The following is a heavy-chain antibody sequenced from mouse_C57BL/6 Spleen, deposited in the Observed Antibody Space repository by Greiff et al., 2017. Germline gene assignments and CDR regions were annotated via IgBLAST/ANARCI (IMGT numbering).Heavy chain of an antibody. D-gene: IGHD1-1*01. V-gene: IGHV1-69*01. Sequence: QVQLQQPGAELVMPGASVKLSCKASGYTFTSYWMHWVKQRPGQGLEWIGEIDPSDSYTNYNQKFKGKSTLTVDKSSSTAYMQLSSLTSEDSAVYYCARRGYYGPPYAMDDWGQGTSVTVSS. CDR3: ARRGYYGPPYAMDD. J-gene: IGHJ4*01. CDR1: GYTFTSYW. CDR2: IDPSDSYT.